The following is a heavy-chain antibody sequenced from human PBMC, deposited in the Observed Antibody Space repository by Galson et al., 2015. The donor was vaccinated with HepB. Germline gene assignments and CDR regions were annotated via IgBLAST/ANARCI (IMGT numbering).Heavy chain of an antibody. D-gene: IGHD3-10*01. CDR3: ARDNMVVGAVDI. CDR1: GCSFSYHH. CDR2: ISSSSSNI. J-gene: IGHJ3*02. Sequence: SLRLSCAASGCSFSYHHMDWVRQAPGKGLEWVSYISSSSSNIYYAESVKGRFTISRDNANNSLYLQMNSLRDEDTAVSYCARDNMVVGAVDIWGQGTMVTVSS. V-gene: IGHV3-48*02.